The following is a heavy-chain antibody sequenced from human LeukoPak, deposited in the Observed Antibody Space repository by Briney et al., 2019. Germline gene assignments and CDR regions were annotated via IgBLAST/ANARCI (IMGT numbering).Heavy chain of an antibody. V-gene: IGHV4-30-2*01. J-gene: IGHJ2*01. Sequence: SETLSLTCAVSGGSISSGGYSWSWIQQPPGKGLEWIGYIYHSGSTYYNPSLKSRVTISVDRSKNQFSLKLCSVTAADTAVYYCARGPFLGIHWYFDLWGRGTLVTVSS. CDR3: ARGPFLGIHWYFDL. CDR1: GGSISSGGYS. CDR2: IYHSGST.